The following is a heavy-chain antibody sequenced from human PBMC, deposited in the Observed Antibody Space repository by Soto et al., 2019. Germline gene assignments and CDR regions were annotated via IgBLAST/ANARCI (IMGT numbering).Heavy chain of an antibody. CDR1: GFTXSSYA. CDR3: AKDKELNYYYYYGMEV. CDR2: ISGSGGST. Sequence: GGSLRLSCAASGFTXSSYAMSWVRQAPGKGLEWVSAISGSGGSTYYADSVKGRFTISRDNSKNTLYLQMNSLRAEDTAVYYCAKDKELNYYYYYGMEVWGQGTTVTVSS. V-gene: IGHV3-23*01. J-gene: IGHJ6*02. D-gene: IGHD1-7*01.